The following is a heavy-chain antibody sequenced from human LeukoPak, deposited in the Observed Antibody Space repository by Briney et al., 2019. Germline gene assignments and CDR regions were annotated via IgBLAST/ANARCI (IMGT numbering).Heavy chain of an antibody. Sequence: GGSLRLSCAASGFTVSSNYMSWGRPAPGEGLEWVSVIYSGGSTYYADSVKGRFTISRDNSKNTLYLQMNSLRAEDTAVYYCARERRFGEPYYYYGMDVWGQGTTVTVSS. V-gene: IGHV3-53*01. CDR1: GFTVSSNY. J-gene: IGHJ6*02. CDR3: ARERRFGEPYYYYGMDV. CDR2: IYSGGST. D-gene: IGHD3-10*01.